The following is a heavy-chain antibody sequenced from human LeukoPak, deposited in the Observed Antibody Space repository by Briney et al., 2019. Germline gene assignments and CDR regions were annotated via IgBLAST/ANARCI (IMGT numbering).Heavy chain of an antibody. D-gene: IGHD5-18*01. Sequence: GASVKVSCKASGGTFSSYAISCVRQAPGQGLEWMGRIIPILGIANYAQKFQGRVTITADKSTSTAYMELSSLRSEDTAVYYCAREASYGQKVADYWGQGTLVTVSS. V-gene: IGHV1-69*04. CDR3: AREASYGQKVADY. CDR2: IIPILGIA. J-gene: IGHJ4*02. CDR1: GGTFSSYA.